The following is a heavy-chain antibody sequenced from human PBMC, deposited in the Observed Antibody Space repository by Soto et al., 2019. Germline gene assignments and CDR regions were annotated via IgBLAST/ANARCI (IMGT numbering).Heavy chain of an antibody. CDR3: TTPPPYCSGGSCYPRRDYYYYGMDV. J-gene: IGHJ6*02. CDR1: GFTFSNAW. V-gene: IGHV3-15*01. Sequence: GVLRLSCAASGFTFSNAWMSWVRQAPGKGLEWVGRIKSKTDGGTTDYAAPVKGRFTISRDDSKNTLYLQMNSLKTEDTAVYYCTTPPPYCSGGSCYPRRDYYYYGMDVWGQGTTVTVSS. CDR2: IKSKTDGGTT. D-gene: IGHD2-15*01.